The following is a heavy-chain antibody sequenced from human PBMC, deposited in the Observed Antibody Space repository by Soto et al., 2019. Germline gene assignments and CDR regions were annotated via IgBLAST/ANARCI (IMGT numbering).Heavy chain of an antibody. CDR1: GFTFSSYA. CDR2: ISGSGDST. Sequence: EVQLLESGGGLVQPGGSLRLSCAASGFTFSSYAMSWVRQAPGKGLEWVSAISGSGDSTDYADSVKGRFTISRDNSKNTLYLEMNSLRAEDTAVYYCAKDTRGYIYGYRTDCWGQGTLVTASS. D-gene: IGHD5-18*01. V-gene: IGHV3-23*01. CDR3: AKDTRGYIYGYRTDC. J-gene: IGHJ4*02.